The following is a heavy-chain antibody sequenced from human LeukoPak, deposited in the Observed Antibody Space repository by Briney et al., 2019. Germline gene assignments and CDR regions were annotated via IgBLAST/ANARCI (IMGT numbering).Heavy chain of an antibody. Sequence: ASVKASCKASGYIFTGYYMHWVRQAPGQGLEWMGWINPNSGGTNSAQTFQGRVTMTRDTSISTAYMELSRLTSDDTAVYYCARHPYSGSYHFDYWGQGNLVTVSS. CDR1: GYIFTGYY. V-gene: IGHV1-2*02. D-gene: IGHD1-26*01. J-gene: IGHJ4*02. CDR3: ARHPYSGSYHFDY. CDR2: INPNSGGT.